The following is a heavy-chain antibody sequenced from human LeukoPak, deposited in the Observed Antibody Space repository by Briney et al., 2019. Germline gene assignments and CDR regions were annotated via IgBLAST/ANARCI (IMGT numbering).Heavy chain of an antibody. D-gene: IGHD2-21*02. V-gene: IGHV1-69*01. CDR2: IIPIFGTA. CDR3: ATRLILAYCGGDCYYFDY. CDR1: GGTFSSYA. J-gene: IGHJ4*02. Sequence: GSSVKVSCKASGGTFSSYAISWVRQAPGQGLEWMGGIIPIFGTANYAQKFQGRVTITADESTSTAYMELSSLRSEDTAVYYCATRLILAYCGGDCYYFDYWGQGTLVTVSS.